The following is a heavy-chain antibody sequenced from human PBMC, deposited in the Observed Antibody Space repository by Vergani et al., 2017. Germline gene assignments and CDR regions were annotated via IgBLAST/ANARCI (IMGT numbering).Heavy chain of an antibody. CDR1: VGTFRRYA. Sequence: QVPLVQSGAEVKKPGSSVKVSCKASVGTFRRYAISWVRQAPGQGLEWMGGIIPIFGTANYEQKFQGRDTITADESTSTAYMELSSLRSEDTAVYYCARDGRRAGYYYDSSDLFDPWGQGTLVTVSS. V-gene: IGHV1-69*01. D-gene: IGHD3-22*01. J-gene: IGHJ5*02. CDR2: IIPIFGTA. CDR3: ARDGRRAGYYYDSSDLFDP.